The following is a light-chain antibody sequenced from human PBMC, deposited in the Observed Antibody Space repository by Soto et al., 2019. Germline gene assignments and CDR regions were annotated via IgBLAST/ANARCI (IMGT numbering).Light chain of an antibody. J-gene: IGKJ1*01. Sequence: DIQMTQSPSTLSASVGDRVTITCRASPSISSWLAWYQQKPGKDPKLLIYKALSLERGVPSRFSGGGSGTAVTLTVSSPQPDDFATYSGQQYNNYSPRTFGHGTKVEIK. CDR2: KAL. CDR3: QQYNNYSPRT. CDR1: PSISSW. V-gene: IGKV1-5*03.